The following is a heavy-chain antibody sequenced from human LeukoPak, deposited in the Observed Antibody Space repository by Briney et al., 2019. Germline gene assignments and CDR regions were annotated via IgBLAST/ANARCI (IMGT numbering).Heavy chain of an antibody. J-gene: IGHJ4*02. D-gene: IGHD2-15*01. CDR3: ARDRGSTSIVVAPFDY. CDR1: GYTFTSYG. Sequence: GASVKVSCKAPGYTFTSYGISWVRQAPGQGLEWMGWISAYNGNTNYAQKLQGRVTMTTDTSTSTAYMELRSLRSDDTAVYYCARDRGSTSIVVAPFDYWGQGTLVTVSS. V-gene: IGHV1-18*04. CDR2: ISAYNGNT.